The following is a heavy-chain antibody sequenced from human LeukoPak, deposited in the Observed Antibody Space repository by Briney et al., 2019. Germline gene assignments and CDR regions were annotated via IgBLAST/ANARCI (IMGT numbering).Heavy chain of an antibody. J-gene: IGHJ4*02. CDR1: GGSFSGYY. CDR3: AGASVLTGYYTAVTFDY. CDR2: IYTSGST. D-gene: IGHD3-9*01. V-gene: IGHV4-59*10. Sequence: SETLSLTCAVYGGSFSGYYWSWIRQPAGKGLEWIGRIYTSGSTNYNPSLKSRVTMSVDTSKNQFSLKLTSVTAADTAVYYCAGASVLTGYYTAVTFDYWGQGTLVTVSS.